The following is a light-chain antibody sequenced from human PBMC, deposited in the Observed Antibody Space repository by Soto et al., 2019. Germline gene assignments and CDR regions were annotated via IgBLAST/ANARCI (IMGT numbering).Light chain of an antibody. Sequence: DIQMTQSPSTLSASVGDRVTITCRASQSITNSLAWYQQKPGKAPKLLIYKASNLESAVPSRFSGSGSGTDFTLTIASLQPDDFATYYCQQYSTYWTFGQGTKVEIK. CDR3: QQYSTYWT. CDR1: QSITNS. V-gene: IGKV1-5*03. CDR2: KAS. J-gene: IGKJ1*01.